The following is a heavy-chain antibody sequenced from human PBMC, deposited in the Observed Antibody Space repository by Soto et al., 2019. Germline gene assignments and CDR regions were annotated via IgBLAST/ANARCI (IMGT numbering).Heavy chain of an antibody. CDR1: GFSFSFYW. V-gene: IGHV3-7*03. D-gene: IGHD6-13*01. CDR3: ARDLGIGAAGRGYSFYYLMDI. J-gene: IGHJ6*02. Sequence: PVGSLRLSCAASGFSFSFYWMNWVRQAPGKGLEWVANVKQDESEKYYVDSVKGRFIISRDNAKKSLFLQINSLRFEDTAVYYCARDLGIGAAGRGYSFYYLMDIWRRATTVTVSS. CDR2: VKQDESEK.